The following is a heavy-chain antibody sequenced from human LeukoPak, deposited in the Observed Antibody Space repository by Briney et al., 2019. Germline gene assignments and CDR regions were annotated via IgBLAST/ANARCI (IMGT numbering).Heavy chain of an antibody. D-gene: IGHD6-13*01. CDR1: GGSFSGYY. V-gene: IGHV4-34*01. CDR2: INHSGST. J-gene: IGHJ5*02. Sequence: SETLSLTCAVYGGSFSGYYWSWIRQPPGKGLEWIGEINHSGSTNYNPSLKSRVTISVDTSKNQFSLKLSSVTAADTAVYYCAREGAEQQLVANNWFDPWGQGTLVTVSS. CDR3: AREGAEQQLVANNWFDP.